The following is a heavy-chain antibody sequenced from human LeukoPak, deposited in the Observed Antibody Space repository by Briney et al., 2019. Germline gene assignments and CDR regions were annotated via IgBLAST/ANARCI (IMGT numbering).Heavy chain of an antibody. D-gene: IGHD3-22*01. Sequence: PSETLSLTCTVSGGSIGSYYWSWIRQPAGKGLEWIGRIYTSGSTNYNPSLKSRVTMSVDTSKNQFSLKLSSVTAADTAVYYCAREPQYYYDSSGYYYHPYYFDYWGQGTLVTVSS. CDR2: IYTSGST. CDR1: GGSIGSYY. CDR3: AREPQYYYDSSGYYYHPYYFDY. V-gene: IGHV4-4*07. J-gene: IGHJ4*02.